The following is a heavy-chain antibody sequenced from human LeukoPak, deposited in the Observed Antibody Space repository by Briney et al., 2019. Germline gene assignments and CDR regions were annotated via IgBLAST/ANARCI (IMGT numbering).Heavy chain of an antibody. Sequence: SETLSLTCAVSGGSISSSNWWSWVRQPPGKGLEWIGEIYHSGSTNYNPSLKSRVTISVDKSKNQFSLKLSSVTAADTAVYYCARTMVLITQAYFDFWGQGTLVTVSS. V-gene: IGHV4-4*02. CDR1: GGSISSSNW. CDR2: IYHSGST. D-gene: IGHD3-10*01. J-gene: IGHJ4*02. CDR3: ARTMVLITQAYFDF.